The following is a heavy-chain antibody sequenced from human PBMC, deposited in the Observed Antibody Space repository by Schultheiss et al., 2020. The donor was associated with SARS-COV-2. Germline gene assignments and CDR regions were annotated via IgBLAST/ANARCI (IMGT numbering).Heavy chain of an antibody. CDR1: GGSISSSSYY. CDR2: IYYSGST. J-gene: IGHJ3*02. CDR3: ARGLGGVWAAFDI. V-gene: IGHV4-61*05. Sequence: SETLSLTCTVSGGSISSSSYYWGWIRQPPGKGLEWIGYIYYSGSTNYNPSLKSRVTISVDTSKNQFSLKLSSVTAADTAVYYCARGLGGVWAAFDIWGQGTMVTVS. D-gene: IGHD3-16*01.